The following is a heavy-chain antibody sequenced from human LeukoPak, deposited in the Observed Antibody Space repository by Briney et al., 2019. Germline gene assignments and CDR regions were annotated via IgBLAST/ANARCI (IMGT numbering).Heavy chain of an antibody. CDR1: GGSISSYY. CDR2: IYTSGST. Sequence: SETLSLTCTVSGGSISSYYWSWIRQPAGKGLEWIGRIYTSGSTNYNPSLKSRVAMSVDTSKNQLSLKLSSVTAADTAVYYCARGKRITMVRGVDLFDYWGQGTLVTISS. CDR3: ARGKRITMVRGVDLFDY. D-gene: IGHD3-10*01. J-gene: IGHJ4*02. V-gene: IGHV4-4*07.